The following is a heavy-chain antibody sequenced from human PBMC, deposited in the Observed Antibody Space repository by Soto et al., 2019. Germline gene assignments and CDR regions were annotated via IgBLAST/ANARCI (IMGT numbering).Heavy chain of an antibody. CDR2: INHRGSS. V-gene: IGHV4-34*01. J-gene: IGHJ4*02. Sequence: SETLSLTCAVSGGSLSGYYWSWIRQSPGKGLEWIGEINHRGSSDYNPFLKSRVTISIDASKNQFSLELSSVTAADTAVYYWARASRGFSQGFDYWGQGPLVTVSA. D-gene: IGHD5-18*01. CDR1: GGSLSGYY. CDR3: ARASRGFSQGFDY.